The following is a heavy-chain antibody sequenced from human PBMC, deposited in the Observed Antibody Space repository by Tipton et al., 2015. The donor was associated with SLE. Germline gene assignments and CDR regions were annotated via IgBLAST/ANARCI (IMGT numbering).Heavy chain of an antibody. CDR2: INHSGST. D-gene: IGHD3-22*01. J-gene: IGHJ4*02. V-gene: IGHV4-39*07. CDR1: GGSISSGSYY. Sequence: LRLSCTVSGGSISSGSYYWGWIRQPPGKGLEWIGEINHSGSTNYNPSLKSRVTISVDTSKNQFSLKLSSVTAADTAVYYCARGADYYDSSGYYPFDYWGQGTLVTVSS. CDR3: ARGADYYDSSGYYPFDY.